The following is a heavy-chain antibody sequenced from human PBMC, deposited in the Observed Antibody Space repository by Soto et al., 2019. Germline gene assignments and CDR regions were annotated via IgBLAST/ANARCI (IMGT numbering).Heavy chain of an antibody. V-gene: IGHV3-23*01. CDR3: AKYGSSSWFFDF. Sequence: GSLRLSCAASGLSFSTSAMSWVRQAPGKGLEWVSVHTGSGGRTYYAVYVKGRFTISRDRSKNTLYLQMNSMGAEDTAIYYCAKYGSSSWFFDFWGQGALGTVSS. J-gene: IGHJ4*02. CDR1: GLSFSTSA. CDR2: HTGSGGRT. D-gene: IGHD6-13*01.